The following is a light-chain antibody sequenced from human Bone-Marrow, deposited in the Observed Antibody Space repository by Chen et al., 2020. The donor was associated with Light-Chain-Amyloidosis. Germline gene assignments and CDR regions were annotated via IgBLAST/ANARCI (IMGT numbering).Light chain of an antibody. CDR2: DAS. CDR1: ENISSY. V-gene: IGKV3-11*01. Sequence: EVVLTQSPATLSLSPGERATLSCRASENISSYLAWYQQKPGQAPRLLMFDASNRASGIPFRFSGSGSGPDFPLTVRSLEPEDFAVYFCLQRSVWPPTFGQGSKVEMK. CDR3: LQRSVWPPT. J-gene: IGKJ1*01.